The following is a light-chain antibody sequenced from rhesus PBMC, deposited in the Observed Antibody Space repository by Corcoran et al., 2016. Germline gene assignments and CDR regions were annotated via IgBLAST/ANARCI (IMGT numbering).Light chain of an antibody. CDR1: QGISNW. J-gene: IGKJ4*01. Sequence: GDRVTITCRASQGISNWLVWYQQKPGKAPKLLIYRASNLETGVPSRFSGSGSGTDFTLTISSLQPEDIATYHCQQHDNSPLTFGGGAKVEIK. CDR3: QQHDNSPLT. V-gene: IGKV1-69*01. CDR2: RAS.